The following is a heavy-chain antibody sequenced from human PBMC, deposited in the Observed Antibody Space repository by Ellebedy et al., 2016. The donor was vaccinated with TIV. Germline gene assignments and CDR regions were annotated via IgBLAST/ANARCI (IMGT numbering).Heavy chain of an antibody. CDR1: GFTFSNYW. V-gene: IGHV3-7*01. Sequence: PGGSLRLSCAASGFTFSNYWMGWVRQSPERGLEWVANIKTDGSEKAYVDSLKGRFTISSDNAKNSLYLQMNSLRGDDTAVYYCARASRGMDVWGQGTTVTVSS. CDR3: ARASRGMDV. CDR2: IKTDGSEK. J-gene: IGHJ6*02.